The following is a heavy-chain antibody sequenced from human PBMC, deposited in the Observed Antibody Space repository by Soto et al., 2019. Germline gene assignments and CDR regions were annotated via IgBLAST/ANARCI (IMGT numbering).Heavy chain of an antibody. J-gene: IGHJ4*01. CDR2: IIPILGIA. V-gene: IGHV1-69*02. CDR1: GGTFSSYT. Sequence: QVQLVQSGAEVEKPGSSVKVSGKASGGTFSSYTISWVRQAPGQGLEWMGRIIPILGIANYAQKFQGSVSVPPDKAPSACCRELSRLGSWDTDVYYCDSAAPLVRGAGVCWRQGALVSASS. D-gene: IGHD3-10*01. CDR3: DSAAPLVRGAGVC.